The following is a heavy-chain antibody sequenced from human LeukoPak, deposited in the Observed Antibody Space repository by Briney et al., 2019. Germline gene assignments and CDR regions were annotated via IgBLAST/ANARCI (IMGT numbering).Heavy chain of an antibody. CDR1: AINVTTNY. CDR3: VSSTGQQFIPYDY. J-gene: IGHJ4*01. V-gene: IGHV3-66*02. CDR2: IYGDNAA. Sequence: HAGGSLRLSCAASAINVTTNYMTWIRQAPGKGLEWVSLIYGDNAAYYAESVRGRFIISRDSLKNTLFLRMNSLRAEDTAVYYCVSSTGQQFIPYDYWGHGAHVTVSS. D-gene: IGHD6-13*01.